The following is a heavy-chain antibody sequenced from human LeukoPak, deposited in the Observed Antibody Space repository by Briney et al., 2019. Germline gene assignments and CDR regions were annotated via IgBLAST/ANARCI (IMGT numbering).Heavy chain of an antibody. V-gene: IGHV3-23*01. Sequence: GGSLRLSCAASGFTFSIYGMSWVRQAPGKGLEWVSSISGSGGSTYSADSVKGRFTISRDSSKNTLYLQMNSLRAEDTAVFYCAVLYQQLFNWGQGTLVTVSS. D-gene: IGHD3-10*01. CDR3: AVLYQQLFN. CDR1: GFTFSIYG. CDR2: ISGSGGST. J-gene: IGHJ4*02.